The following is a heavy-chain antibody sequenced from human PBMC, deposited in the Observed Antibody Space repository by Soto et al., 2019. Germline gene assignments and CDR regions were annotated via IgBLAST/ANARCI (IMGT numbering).Heavy chain of an antibody. V-gene: IGHV1-69*06. D-gene: IGHD3-9*01. Sequence: QVQLVQSGAEVKKPGSLVKVSCKASGDSFNNDGVNWVRQAPGQGLEWVGGIIPHFGPAKYPQKFQGRATITADTPTNTFFMELLSLTSDDTAIYYCARGALLDWHNYFALDVWGQGTSVTVSS. CDR1: GDSFNNDG. CDR2: IIPHFGPA. J-gene: IGHJ6*02. CDR3: ARGALLDWHNYFALDV.